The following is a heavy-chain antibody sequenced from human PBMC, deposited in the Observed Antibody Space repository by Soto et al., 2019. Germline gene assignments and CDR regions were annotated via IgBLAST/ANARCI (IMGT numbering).Heavy chain of an antibody. Sequence: ASVKVSCKASGYTFTSYGISWVRQAPGQGLEWMGWISAYNGNTNYAQKLQGRVTMTTDTSTSTAYMQLNSVTPEDTAVYYCARGWGIAARPDGMDVWGQGTTVTVSS. CDR3: ARGWGIAARPDGMDV. V-gene: IGHV1-18*04. CDR1: GYTFTSYG. D-gene: IGHD6-6*01. CDR2: ISAYNGNT. J-gene: IGHJ6*02.